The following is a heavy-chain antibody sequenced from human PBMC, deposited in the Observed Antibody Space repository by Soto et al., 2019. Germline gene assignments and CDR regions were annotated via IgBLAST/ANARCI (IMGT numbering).Heavy chain of an antibody. V-gene: IGHV3-30*03. J-gene: IGHJ4*02. D-gene: IGHD3-16*01. CDR3: ARGGPGYSYASGGY. CDR1: GFTFSNYG. Sequence: QVQLVESGGGVVQPGRSLRLSCAASGFTFSNYGMHWVRQAPGKGLEWLSLISYDGSNKYYADSVKGRFTISRDNSKNPLYLQVNSLRAEATAVYYCARGGPGYSYASGGYWGQGTLVTVSS. CDR2: ISYDGSNK.